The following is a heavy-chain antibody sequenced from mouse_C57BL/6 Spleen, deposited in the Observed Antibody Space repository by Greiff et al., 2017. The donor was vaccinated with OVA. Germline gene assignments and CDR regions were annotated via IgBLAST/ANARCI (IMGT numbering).Heavy chain of an antibody. V-gene: IGHV5-4*01. CDR1: GFTFSSYA. Sequence: EVHLVESGGGLVKPGGSLKLSCAASGFTFSSYAMSWVRQTPEKRLEWVATISDGGSYTYYPDNVKGRFTISRDNAKNNLYLQMSHLKSEDTAMYYCARDSPYYYGSSYGWFAYWGQGTLVTVSA. D-gene: IGHD1-1*01. CDR2: ISDGGSYT. J-gene: IGHJ3*01. CDR3: ARDSPYYYGSSYGWFAY.